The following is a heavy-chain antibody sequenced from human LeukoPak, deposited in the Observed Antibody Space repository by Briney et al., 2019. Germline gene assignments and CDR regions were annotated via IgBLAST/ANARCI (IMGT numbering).Heavy chain of an antibody. V-gene: IGHV3-9*01. CDR2: ISWSSGTV. D-gene: IGHD2/OR15-2a*01. J-gene: IGHJ4*02. Sequence: GTSLRLSCAASGFAFDNYAMHWVRQGPGRGLEWVSDISWSSGTVDYADSVKGRFIISRDNAKNSLYLEMKDLRTEDTAFYYCARANSSSATRNFFDYWGRGTLVTVSS. CDR1: GFAFDNYA. CDR3: ARANSSSATRNFFDY.